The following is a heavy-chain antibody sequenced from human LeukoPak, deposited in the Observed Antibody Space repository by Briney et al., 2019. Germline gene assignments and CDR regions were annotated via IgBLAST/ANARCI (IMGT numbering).Heavy chain of an antibody. V-gene: IGHV4-31*03. CDR2: IYYSGST. CDR3: ARSLTGPFDAFDI. Sequence: NPSETLSLTCTVSGGSISSGGYYWSWIRQHPGKGLEWIGYIYYSGSTYYNPSLKSRVTMSVDTSKNQFSLKLSSVTAADTAVYYCARSLTGPFDAFDIWGQGTMVTVSS. CDR1: GGSISSGGYY. J-gene: IGHJ3*02. D-gene: IGHD7-27*01.